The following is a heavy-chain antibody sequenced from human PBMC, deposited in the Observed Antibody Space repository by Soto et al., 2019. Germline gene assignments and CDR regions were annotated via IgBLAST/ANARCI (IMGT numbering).Heavy chain of an antibody. Sequence: GESLKISCKGSGYSFALYWIGWVRQMPGKELEWMGIIYPSDSDVRYSPSFQGQVTMSADKSISTVYLQWNSLKASDTAIYYCARQLTAAGSYYYYGMDVWGQGTTVTVSS. J-gene: IGHJ6*02. CDR3: ARQLTAAGSYYYYGMDV. D-gene: IGHD6-13*01. CDR2: IYPSDSDV. V-gene: IGHV5-51*01. CDR1: GYSFALYW.